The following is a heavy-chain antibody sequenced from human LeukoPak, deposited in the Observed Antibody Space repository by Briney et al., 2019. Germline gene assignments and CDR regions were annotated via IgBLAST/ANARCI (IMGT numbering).Heavy chain of an antibody. J-gene: IGHJ4*02. D-gene: IGHD4-17*01. CDR2: INHSRST. V-gene: IGHV4-34*01. CDR1: GGSFSGYY. Sequence: SETLSLTCAVYGGSFSGYYWSWIRQSPEKGLEWIGEINHSRSTHYNPSLKSRVTISVDTSKNQFSLKVSSVTAADTAVYYCARMHTVTTRVDGHFDYWGQGTLVTVSS. CDR3: ARMHTVTTRVDGHFDY.